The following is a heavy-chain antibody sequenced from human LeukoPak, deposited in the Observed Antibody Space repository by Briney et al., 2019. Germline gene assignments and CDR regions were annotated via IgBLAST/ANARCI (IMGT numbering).Heavy chain of an antibody. CDR1: GGSVRSDSYY. Sequence: SETLSLTCTVSGGSVRSDSYYWSWIRQPPGKGLEWIGEINHSGSTNYNPSLKSRVTISVDTSKNQFSLQLNSVTAADTAVYCCVRHDGRGVSTMGALDSWGQGSLVTVSS. D-gene: IGHD5/OR15-5a*01. CDR3: VRHDGRGVSTMGALDS. J-gene: IGHJ4*02. CDR2: INHSGST. V-gene: IGHV4-61*01.